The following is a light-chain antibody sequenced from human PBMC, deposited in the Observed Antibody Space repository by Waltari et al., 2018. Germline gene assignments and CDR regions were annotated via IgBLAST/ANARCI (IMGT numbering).Light chain of an antibody. CDR1: HTNDY. CDR3: QPNYDTPRT. J-gene: IGKJ2*02. V-gene: IGKV1-39*01. CDR2: ETS. Sequence: QMAQSQSALSASVGDRVTITCRASHTNDYLIWYQHKTGEAPKLLIYETSTLQSGVPTRFSGSKFGTTFILTISSLQPEDFATYFCQPNYDTPRTFGQGTKVDIK.